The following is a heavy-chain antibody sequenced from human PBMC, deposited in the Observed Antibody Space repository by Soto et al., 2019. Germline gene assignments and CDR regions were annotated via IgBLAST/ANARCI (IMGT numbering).Heavy chain of an antibody. Sequence: QVQLVQSGAEVKKPGASVKVSCKASGYTFTSYDINWVRQATGQGLEWMGWMNPTIGNTGYAQRFQGRVTMTRNTSIGTAYMELSILRSEDTAVYYCARGFKDCANGVCYRKLDYWGQGALVTVSS. J-gene: IGHJ4*02. CDR3: ARGFKDCANGVCYRKLDY. CDR2: MNPTIGNT. CDR1: GYTFTSYD. D-gene: IGHD2-8*01. V-gene: IGHV1-8*01.